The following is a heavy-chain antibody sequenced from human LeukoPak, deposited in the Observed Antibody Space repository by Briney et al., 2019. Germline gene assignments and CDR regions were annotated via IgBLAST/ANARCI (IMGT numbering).Heavy chain of an antibody. D-gene: IGHD4-17*01. CDR1: RGTFSRYA. V-gene: IGHV1-69*06. Sequence: SVKVSCKASRGTFSRYAISRVRQAPGQGLEWMGGIIPILGTANYAQKFQGRVTITADKSTSTAYMELSSLISEDTAVYYCARGPDYGDYFDYWGQGTLVTVSS. J-gene: IGHJ4*02. CDR2: IIPILGTA. CDR3: ARGPDYGDYFDY.